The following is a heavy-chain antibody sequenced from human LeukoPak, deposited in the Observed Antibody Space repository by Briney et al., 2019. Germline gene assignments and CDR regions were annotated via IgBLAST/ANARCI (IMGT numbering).Heavy chain of an antibody. V-gene: IGHV3-11*01. Sequence: GGSLRLSCAASGFTFSDYYMSWIRQAPGKGLEWISYISSSGSTIYYADSVKGRFTISRDIAKNSLYLQMNSLRAEDTAVYYCARALPDTTMIVIATYYCDYLGQGNLVTVSS. D-gene: IGHD3-22*01. J-gene: IGHJ4*02. CDR2: ISSSGSTI. CDR3: ARALPDTTMIVIATYYCDY. CDR1: GFTFSDYY.